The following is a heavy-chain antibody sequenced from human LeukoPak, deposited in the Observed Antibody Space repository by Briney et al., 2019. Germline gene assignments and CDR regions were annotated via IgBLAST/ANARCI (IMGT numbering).Heavy chain of an antibody. CDR3: ARRMTTVTTEIESFDY. Sequence: GASVKVSCKASGYTFTSYDINWVRQATGQGLEWMGWMNPNSGNTGYAQKFQGRVTMTRNTSISTAYMELSSLRSEDTAVYYCARRMTTVTTEIESFDYWGQGTLVIVSS. D-gene: IGHD4-17*01. J-gene: IGHJ4*02. V-gene: IGHV1-8*01. CDR1: GYTFTSYD. CDR2: MNPNSGNT.